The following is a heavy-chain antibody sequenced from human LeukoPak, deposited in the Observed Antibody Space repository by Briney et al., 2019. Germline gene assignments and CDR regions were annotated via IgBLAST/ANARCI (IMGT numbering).Heavy chain of an antibody. CDR3: ARQGYCTSTSCPSMDNWFDP. CDR2: IYYSGST. D-gene: IGHD2-2*01. CDR1: GGSISSGGYY. J-gene: IGHJ5*02. Sequence: NTSETLSLTCTVSGGSISSGGYYWSWIRQHPGKGLEWIGYIYYSGSTYYNPSLKSRLTMSVDTSKNQFSLKLSSVTAADTAVYYCARQGYCTSTSCPSMDNWFDPWGQGTLVTVSS. V-gene: IGHV4-39*01.